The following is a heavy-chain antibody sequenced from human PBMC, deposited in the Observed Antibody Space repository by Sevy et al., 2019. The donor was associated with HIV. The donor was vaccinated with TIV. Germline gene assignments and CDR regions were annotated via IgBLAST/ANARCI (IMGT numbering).Heavy chain of an antibody. Sequence: GGSLRLSCAASGFTFSTYAMTWVRQAPGKGLEWVSVISLSGGDTYYANSVNGRFTISRDNSKNTLYLQMNSLTAEDTAVYYCAKDRVSGTYYTGDFDYWGQGTLVTVSS. D-gene: IGHD3-10*01. J-gene: IGHJ4*02. V-gene: IGHV3-23*01. CDR3: AKDRVSGTYYTGDFDY. CDR2: ISLSGGDT. CDR1: GFTFSTYA.